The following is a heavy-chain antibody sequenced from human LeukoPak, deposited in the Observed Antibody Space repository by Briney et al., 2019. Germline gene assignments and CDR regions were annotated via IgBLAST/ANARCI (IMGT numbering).Heavy chain of an antibody. CDR2: ISGSGGST. D-gene: IGHD3-22*01. CDR1: GFTFNNYA. V-gene: IGHV3-23*01. J-gene: IGHJ4*02. CDR3: AKALTYYYDTSGYDY. Sequence: SGGSLRLSCAASGFTFNNYAMSWVRQAPGKGLEWVSAISGSGGSTYYADSVKGRLTISRDNSKNTLYLQMHSLRAEDTAVYYCAKALTYYYDTSGYDYWGQGTLVTVSS.